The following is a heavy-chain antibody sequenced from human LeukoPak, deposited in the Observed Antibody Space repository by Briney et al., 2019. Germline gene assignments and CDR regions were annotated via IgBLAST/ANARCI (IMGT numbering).Heavy chain of an antibody. CDR2: ISAYNGNT. CDR3: ARTKRYYDILTGYYKTDAFDI. J-gene: IGHJ3*02. CDR1: GYTFTSYG. Sequence: EASVKVSCKASGYTFTSYGISWVRQAPGQGLEWMGWISAYNGNTNYAQKPQGRVTMTTDTSTSTAYMELRSLRSDDTAVYYRARTKRYYDILTGYYKTDAFDIWGQGTMVTVSS. D-gene: IGHD3-9*01. V-gene: IGHV1-18*01.